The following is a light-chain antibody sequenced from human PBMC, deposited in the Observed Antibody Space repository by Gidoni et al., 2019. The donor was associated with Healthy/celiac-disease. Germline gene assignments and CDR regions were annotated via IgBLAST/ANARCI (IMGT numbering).Light chain of an antibody. CDR2: SND. Sequence: QSVLTQPPSASGTPGQRVTTSCSGSCSTIGSNTVNWYQQLPGTAPNLLIYSNDQRPSGFPDRFSGSKSGTSASLAISGLQSEDEADYYCAAWDDSLNGVVFGGGTKLTVL. V-gene: IGLV1-44*01. J-gene: IGLJ2*01. CDR3: AAWDDSLNGVV. CDR1: CSTIGSNT.